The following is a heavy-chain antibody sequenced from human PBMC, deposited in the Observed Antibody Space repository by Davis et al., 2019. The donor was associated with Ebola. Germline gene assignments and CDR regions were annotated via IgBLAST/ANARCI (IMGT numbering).Heavy chain of an antibody. Sequence: HSQTLSLTCAISGDSVSSGAWNWIRQSPSRGLEWLGRTYYTSKWFNDYAVSVKSRITVNPDTSKNQFSLQLNSVTPEDTAVYFCARGWLRTYFDYWGQGTLVTVSS. J-gene: IGHJ4*02. V-gene: IGHV6-1*01. CDR3: ARGWLRTYFDY. D-gene: IGHD5-12*01. CDR1: GDSVSSGA. CDR2: TYYTSKWFN.